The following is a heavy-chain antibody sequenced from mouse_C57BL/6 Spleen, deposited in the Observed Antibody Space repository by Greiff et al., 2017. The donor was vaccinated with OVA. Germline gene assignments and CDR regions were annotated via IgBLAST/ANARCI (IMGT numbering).Heavy chain of an antibody. Sequence: QVQLQQPGAELVRPGSSVKLSCKASGYTFTSYWMDWVKQRPGQGLEWIGNIYPSDSETHYNQKFKDKATLTVDKSSSTAYMQLSSLTSEDSAVYYCARRDSSGGAWFAYWGQGTLVTVSA. CDR1: GYTFTSYW. V-gene: IGHV1-61*01. J-gene: IGHJ3*01. CDR2: IYPSDSET. CDR3: ARRDSSGGAWFAY. D-gene: IGHD3-2*02.